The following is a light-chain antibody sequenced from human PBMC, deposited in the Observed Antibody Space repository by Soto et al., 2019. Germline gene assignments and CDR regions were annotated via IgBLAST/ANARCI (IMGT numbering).Light chain of an antibody. CDR3: QLDNVRSRT. CDR1: QSISTY. Sequence: DIQLNQHTSSLSASVGDKVTISFGASQSISTYLAWYQQKPGKAPKLLIYKASSLESGVPSRFSGSGSGAEFTLTIISLQPDDFVTYYCQLDNVRSRTFGQGTKVDI. V-gene: IGKV1-5*03. J-gene: IGKJ1*01. CDR2: KAS.